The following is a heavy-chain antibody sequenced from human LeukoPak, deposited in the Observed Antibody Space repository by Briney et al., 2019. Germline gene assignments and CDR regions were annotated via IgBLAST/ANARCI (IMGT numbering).Heavy chain of an antibody. J-gene: IGHJ4*02. CDR3: ARAGTAMVIYYFDY. Sequence: GRSLRLSCAASGITFSTYAMHWVRQAPGKGLEWVAVISYDGSNKYYAGSVKGRFTISRDNSKNTLYLQMNSLSTEDTAVYYCARAGTAMVIYYFDYWGQGTLVTVSS. D-gene: IGHD5-18*01. CDR2: ISYDGSNK. CDR1: GITFSTYA. V-gene: IGHV3-30-3*01.